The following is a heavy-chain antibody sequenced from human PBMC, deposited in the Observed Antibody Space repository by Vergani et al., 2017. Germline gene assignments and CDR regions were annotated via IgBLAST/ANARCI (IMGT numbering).Heavy chain of an antibody. CDR2: ISSSSSYI. CDR1: GFTFSDYY. CDR3: ARPIYSSVNLPGSPYFDY. Sequence: QVQLVESGGGLVKPGGSLRLSCAASGFTFSDYYMSWIRQAPGKGLEWVSYISSSSSYIYYADSVKGRFTISRDNAKNSLYLQMNSLRAEDTAVYYCARPIYSSVNLPGSPYFDYWGQGTLVTVSS. V-gene: IGHV3-11*06. D-gene: IGHD6-19*01. J-gene: IGHJ4*02.